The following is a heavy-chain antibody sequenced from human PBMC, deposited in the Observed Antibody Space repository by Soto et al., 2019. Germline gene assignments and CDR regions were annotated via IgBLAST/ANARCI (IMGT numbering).Heavy chain of an antibody. CDR2: IYPGDSDT. CDR1: GYSFTSYW. Sequence: GEPLKIPCNGFGYSFTSYWIGWVGQMPGKGLEWMGIIYPGDSDTRYSPSFQGQVTISADKSISTAYLQWSSLKASDTAMYYCARQTTVTARGVAGRDYWGQGTLVTVSS. J-gene: IGHJ4*02. V-gene: IGHV5-51*01. CDR3: ARQTTVTARGVAGRDY. D-gene: IGHD4-4*01.